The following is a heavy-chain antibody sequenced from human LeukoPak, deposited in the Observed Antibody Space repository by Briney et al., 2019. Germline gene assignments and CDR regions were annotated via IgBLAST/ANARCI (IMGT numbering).Heavy chain of an antibody. Sequence: PGGSLRLSCAASGFTFSSYAMSWVRQAPGKGLEWVSAISGSGGSTYYADSVKGRFTISGDSSKNTVYLQMNTLKVEDTAVYYCASDFPLYYYYMDVWGEGTTVTVSS. CDR2: ISGSGGST. J-gene: IGHJ6*03. CDR1: GFTFSSYA. CDR3: ASDFPLYYYYMDV. V-gene: IGHV3-23*01.